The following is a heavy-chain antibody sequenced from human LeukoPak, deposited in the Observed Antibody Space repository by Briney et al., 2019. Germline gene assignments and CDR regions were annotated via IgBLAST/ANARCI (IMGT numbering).Heavy chain of an antibody. J-gene: IGHJ4*02. CDR2: IYYSGST. D-gene: IGHD6-19*01. CDR1: GGSISSYY. Sequence: SETLSLTCTVSGGSISSYYWSWIRQPPGKGLEWIGYIYYSGSTNYNPSLKSRVTISVDTSKNQFSLKLSSVTAADTAVYYCARDPNGSGSFDYWGQGTLVTVSS. V-gene: IGHV4-59*12. CDR3: ARDPNGSGSFDY.